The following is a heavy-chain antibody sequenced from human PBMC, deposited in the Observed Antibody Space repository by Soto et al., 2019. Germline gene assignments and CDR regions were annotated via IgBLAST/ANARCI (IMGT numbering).Heavy chain of an antibody. Sequence: QITLKESGPTLVKPTQTLTLTGTFSGFSLSTSGAGVGWIRQPPPKALEWLAVVYWDDDKRYSPSLKSRLTITKDTSKNQVVLKMTNMDPVDTATYYCAYRLYAGWLAGSYYDYWGPGTLVTVSS. V-gene: IGHV2-5*02. D-gene: IGHD3-16*01. J-gene: IGHJ4*02. CDR3: AYRLYAGWLAGSYYDY. CDR2: VYWDDDK. CDR1: GFSLSTSGAG.